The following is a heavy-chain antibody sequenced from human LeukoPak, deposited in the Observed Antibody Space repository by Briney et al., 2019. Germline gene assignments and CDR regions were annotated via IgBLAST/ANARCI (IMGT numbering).Heavy chain of an antibody. CDR1: GGSISSNNW. CDR2: IYHSGSP. CDR3: ARGHCSSTSCAAGWFDP. D-gene: IGHD2-2*01. J-gene: IGHJ5*02. V-gene: IGHV4-4*02. Sequence: SETLSLTCAVSGGSISSNNWWGWVRQPPGKGLEWIGEIYHSGSPNYNPSLKSRVTISVDKSRNHFSLNLSSVTAADTAVYYCARGHCSSTSCAAGWFDPWGQGTLVTVSS.